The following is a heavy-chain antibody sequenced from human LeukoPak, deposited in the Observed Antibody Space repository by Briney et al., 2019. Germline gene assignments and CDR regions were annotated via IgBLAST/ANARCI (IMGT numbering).Heavy chain of an antibody. CDR2: ISSSGTTI. Sequence: GGSLRLSCAASGXTFXSYEXNXVXXAPXXXXXWXSYISSSGTTIYXADSVKGRFTVSRDNAKNSLYLQMNSLRAEDTAVYYCARSIKGDSDHWGQGTLVTVSS. D-gene: IGHD3-10*01. V-gene: IGHV3-48*03. CDR3: ARSIKGDSDH. CDR1: GXTFXSYE. J-gene: IGHJ4*02.